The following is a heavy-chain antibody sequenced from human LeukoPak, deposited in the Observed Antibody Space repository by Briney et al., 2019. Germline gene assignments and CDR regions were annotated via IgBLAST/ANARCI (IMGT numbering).Heavy chain of an antibody. CDR3: ARDARGYGINYYYYYGMDV. Sequence: GGSLRLSCAASGFTFSSYEMNWVRQAPGKGLEWVSYISSSGSTIYYADSVKGRFTISRDNAKNSLYLQMNSLKAEDTAVYYCARDARGYGINYYYYYGMDVWGQGTTVTVSS. CDR1: GFTFSSYE. D-gene: IGHD5-18*01. CDR2: ISSSGSTI. V-gene: IGHV3-48*03. J-gene: IGHJ6*02.